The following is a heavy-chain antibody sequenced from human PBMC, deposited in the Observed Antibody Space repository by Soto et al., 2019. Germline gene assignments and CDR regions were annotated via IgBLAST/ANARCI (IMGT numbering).Heavy chain of an antibody. J-gene: IGHJ3*02. V-gene: IGHV1-69*06. CDR3: ARDSAHGGKILDDAFDI. CDR1: GGTFSSYA. Sequence: SVKVSCKASGGTFSSYAISWVRQAPGQGLEWMGGIIPIFGTANYAQKFQGRVTITADKSTSTAYMELSSLRSEDTAVYYCARDSAHGGKILDDAFDIWGQGTLVTVSS. CDR2: IIPIFGTA. D-gene: IGHD2-15*01.